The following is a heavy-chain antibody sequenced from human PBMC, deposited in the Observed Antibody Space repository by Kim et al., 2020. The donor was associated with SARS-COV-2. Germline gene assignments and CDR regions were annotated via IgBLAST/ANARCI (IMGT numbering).Heavy chain of an antibody. CDR2: ISGTRSYI. CDR3: ATTRTS. Sequence: GGSLRLSCEASGFNFNKYSMIWVRQAPGKGLEWVSYISGTRSYIYYADSVKGRFTISRDNARNSLFLQMNSLRVEDTGVYYCATTRTSWGQGALVTVSS. D-gene: IGHD3-3*01. J-gene: IGHJ4*02. CDR1: GFNFNKYS. V-gene: IGHV3-21*01.